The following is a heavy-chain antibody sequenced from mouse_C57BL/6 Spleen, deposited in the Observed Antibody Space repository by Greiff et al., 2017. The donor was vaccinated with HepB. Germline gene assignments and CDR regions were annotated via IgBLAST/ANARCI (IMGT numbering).Heavy chain of an antibody. V-gene: IGHV1-69*01. CDR1: GYTFTSYW. CDR3: ARRLGQGHFDY. Sequence: QVQLQQPGAELVMPGASVKLSCKASGYTFTSYWMHWVKQRPGQGLEWIGEIDPSDSYTQYNQKFKGNSTLTVDKSSSPAYMPLSSLTSEDSAVYYCARRLGQGHFDYWGQGTTLTVSS. J-gene: IGHJ2*01. D-gene: IGHD3-3*01. CDR2: IDPSDSYT.